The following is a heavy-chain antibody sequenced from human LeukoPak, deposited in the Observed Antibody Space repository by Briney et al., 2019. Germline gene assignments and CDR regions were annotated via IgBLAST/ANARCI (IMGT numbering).Heavy chain of an antibody. Sequence: PGGSLRLSCAASGFTFSNYGMHWVRQAPGKGLEWVAVISYDGSNKYYADSVKGRFTISRDNAKNTLYLQMNSLRAEDTAVYYCARDRYGAVAGHGGFDYWGQGTLVTVSS. CDR3: ARDRYGAVAGHGGFDY. D-gene: IGHD6-19*01. J-gene: IGHJ4*02. CDR1: GFTFSNYG. CDR2: ISYDGSNK. V-gene: IGHV3-30*03.